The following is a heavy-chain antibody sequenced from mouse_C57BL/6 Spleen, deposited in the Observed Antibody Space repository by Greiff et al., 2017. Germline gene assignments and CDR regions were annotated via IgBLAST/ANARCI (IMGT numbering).Heavy chain of an antibody. J-gene: IGHJ4*01. CDR3: ARDEVYAMDY. V-gene: IGHV5-4*01. CDR2: ISDGGSYT. Sequence: EVKLMESGGGLVKPGGSLKLSCAASGFTFSSYAMSWVRQTPEKRLEWVATISDGGSYTYYPDNVKGRFTISRDNAKNNLYLQMSHLKSEDTAMYYCARDEVYAMDYWGQGTSVTVSS. CDR1: GFTFSSYA.